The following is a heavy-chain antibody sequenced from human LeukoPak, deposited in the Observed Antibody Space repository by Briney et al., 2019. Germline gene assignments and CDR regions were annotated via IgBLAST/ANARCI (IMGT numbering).Heavy chain of an antibody. CDR3: ARRRGNWFDP. Sequence: NPSETLSLTCTVSGGSISSYYWSWIRQPPGKGLEWIGYIYYSGSTNYNPSLKSRVTISVDTSKNQFSLKLSSVTAADTAVYYCARRRGNWFDPWGQGTLVTVSS. J-gene: IGHJ5*02. V-gene: IGHV4-59*08. CDR2: IYYSGST. D-gene: IGHD3-10*01. CDR1: GGSISSYY.